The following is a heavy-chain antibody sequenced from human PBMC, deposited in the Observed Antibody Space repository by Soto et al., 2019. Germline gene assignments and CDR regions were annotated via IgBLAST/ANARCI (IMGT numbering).Heavy chain of an antibody. CDR3: AKDSGITMIVVVITGAFDI. V-gene: IGHV3-23*01. J-gene: IGHJ3*02. D-gene: IGHD3-22*01. Sequence: GGSLRPSCAASGFTFSSYAMSWVRQAPGKGLEWVSAISGSGGSTYYADSVKGRFTISRDNSKNTLYLQMNSLRAEDTAIYYCAKDSGITMIVVVITGAFDIWGQGTMVTVSS. CDR1: GFTFSSYA. CDR2: ISGSGGST.